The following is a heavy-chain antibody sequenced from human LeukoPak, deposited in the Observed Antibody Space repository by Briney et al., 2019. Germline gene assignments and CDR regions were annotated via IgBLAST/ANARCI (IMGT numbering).Heavy chain of an antibody. CDR3: ATPLDYYDSSGYHQGGD. V-gene: IGHV3-7*03. D-gene: IGHD3-22*01. CDR1: GFTFSSYW. J-gene: IGHJ4*02. CDR2: IKQDGSKK. Sequence: GGSLRLSCAASGFTFSSYWMTWVRQAPGRGLEWVANIKQDGSKKNYVDSVRGRFTISRDNAKNSLYLQMNSLRAEDTAVYYCATPLDYYDSSGYHQGGDWGQGTLVTVSS.